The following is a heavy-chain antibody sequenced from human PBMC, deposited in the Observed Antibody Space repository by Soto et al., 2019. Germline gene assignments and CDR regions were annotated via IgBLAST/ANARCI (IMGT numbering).Heavy chain of an antibody. CDR3: ARDPVVDSNYFDY. CDR2: IYSGGST. CDR1: GFTVSSNY. Sequence: EVQLVESGGGLVQPGGSLRLSCAASGFTVSSNYMSWVRQAPGKGLEWVSVIYSGGSTYYADSVKGRFTISRDNSKNTLYLQMNSLRAEDTAVDYCARDPVVDSNYFDYWGQGTLVTVSS. D-gene: IGHD2-2*01. V-gene: IGHV3-66*01. J-gene: IGHJ4*02.